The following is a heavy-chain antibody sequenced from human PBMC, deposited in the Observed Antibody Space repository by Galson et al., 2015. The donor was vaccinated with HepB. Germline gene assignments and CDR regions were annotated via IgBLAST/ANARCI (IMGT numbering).Heavy chain of an antibody. CDR2: ISGSGGTT. J-gene: IGHJ6*03. Sequence: SLRLSCAASGFTFSSNAMSWVRQAPGKGLEWVSAISGSGGTTYYADSVKGRFTISRDNSKNTLYLQMNSLRAEDTAVYYCAKGGSGSNSHTYYSYYYMDVWGKGTTVTVSS. CDR1: GFTFSSNA. D-gene: IGHD3-10*01. V-gene: IGHV3-23*01. CDR3: AKGGSGSNSHTYYSYYYMDV.